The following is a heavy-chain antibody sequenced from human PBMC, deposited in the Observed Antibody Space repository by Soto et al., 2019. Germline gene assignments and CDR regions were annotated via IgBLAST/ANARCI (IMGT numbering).Heavy chain of an antibody. D-gene: IGHD3-22*01. CDR1: GGSISSYY. Sequence: SETLSLTCTVSGGSISSYYWSWIRQPPGKGLEWIGYIYYSGSTNYNPSLKSRVTISVDTSENQFSLKLSSVTAADTAVYYCARGTYYYDSSGYYPDYWGQGTLVTVSS. CDR3: ARGTYYYDSSGYYPDY. CDR2: IYYSGST. V-gene: IGHV4-59*01. J-gene: IGHJ4*02.